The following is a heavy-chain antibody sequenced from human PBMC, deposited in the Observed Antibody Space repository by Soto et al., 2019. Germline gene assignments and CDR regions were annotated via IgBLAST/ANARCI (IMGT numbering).Heavy chain of an antibody. CDR3: ASYRGALYFES. CDR1: GRTISSNY. V-gene: IGHV4-59*01. D-gene: IGHD3-16*01. Sequence: PSETLSLTCSVSGRTISSNYWSWIRQSPDKGLGWLGYVFYGGTDYNPSLGGRVSMSVEASKSQFSLKLTSVTVADTAVYYCASYRGALYFESWGPGILVTVSS. J-gene: IGHJ4*02. CDR2: VFYGGT.